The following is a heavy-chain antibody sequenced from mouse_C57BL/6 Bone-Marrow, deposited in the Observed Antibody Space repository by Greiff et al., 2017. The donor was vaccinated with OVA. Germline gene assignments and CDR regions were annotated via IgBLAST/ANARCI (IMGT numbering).Heavy chain of an antibody. CDR1: GYTFTEYT. CDR3: ARHEDGYYGSSYGMDY. D-gene: IGHD1-1*01. CDR2: FYPGSGSI. J-gene: IGHJ2*01. V-gene: IGHV1-62-2*01. Sequence: VQLQQSGAELVKPGASVKLSCKASGYTFTEYTIHWVKQRSGQGLEWIGWFYPGSGSIKYNEKFKDKATLTADKSSSTVYMELSRLTSEDAAVYFCARHEDGYYGSSYGMDYWGQGTTLTVSS.